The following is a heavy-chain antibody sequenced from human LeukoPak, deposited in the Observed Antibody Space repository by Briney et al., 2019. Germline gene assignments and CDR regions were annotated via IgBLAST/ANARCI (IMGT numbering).Heavy chain of an antibody. V-gene: IGHV3-23*01. CDR2: ISGSGGST. CDR3: AKGRGQWLAAMNY. CDR1: GFTFSSYV. J-gene: IGHJ4*02. Sequence: GGSLRLSCAASGFTFSSYVMSWVRQAPGKGLEWVSAISGSGGSTYYADSVKGRFTISRDNSKNTLYLQMNSLRGEDTAVYYCAKGRGQWLAAMNYWGQGTLVTVSS. D-gene: IGHD6-19*01.